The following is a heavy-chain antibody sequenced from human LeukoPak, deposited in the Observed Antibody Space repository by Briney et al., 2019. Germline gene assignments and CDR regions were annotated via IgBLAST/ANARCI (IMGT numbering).Heavy chain of an antibody. Sequence: PSETLSLTCAVYGGSFSGYYWSWIRQPPGKGLEWIGEINHSGSTNYNPSLKSRVTISVDTSKNQFSLKLSSVTAADTAVYYCASYSNYPYFQHWGQGTLVTVSS. D-gene: IGHD4-11*01. CDR1: GGSFSGYY. CDR3: ASYSNYPYFQH. J-gene: IGHJ1*01. CDR2: INHSGST. V-gene: IGHV4-34*01.